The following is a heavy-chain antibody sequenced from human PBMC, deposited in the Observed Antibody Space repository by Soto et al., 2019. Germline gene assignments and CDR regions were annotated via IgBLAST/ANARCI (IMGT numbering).Heavy chain of an antibody. V-gene: IGHV1-69*13. J-gene: IGHJ5*02. D-gene: IGHD5-12*01. CDR2: IIPIFGTA. CDR3: ARDVSGYDWNDWFDP. CDR1: GGTFSSYA. Sequence: GASVKVSCKASGGTFSSYAISWVRQAPGQGLEWMGGIIPIFGTANYAQKFQGRVTITADESTSTAYMELSSLRSEDTAVYYCARDVSGYDWNDWFDPWGQGTLVTVSS.